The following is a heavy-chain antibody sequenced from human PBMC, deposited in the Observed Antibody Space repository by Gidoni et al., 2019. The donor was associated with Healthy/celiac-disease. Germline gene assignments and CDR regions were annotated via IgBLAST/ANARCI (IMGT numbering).Heavy chain of an antibody. J-gene: IGHJ4*02. Sequence: EVQLVESGGGLVPPGGSLRLACAASGFTFRSYWMHWVRQAPGKGLVWISRINCDGSSTSYADAVKGRFTISRDNAKNTLYLQMNSLRAEDTDVYYCARLGEWGQGTLVTVSS. CDR2: INCDGSST. CDR3: ARLGE. V-gene: IGHV3-74*01. D-gene: IGHD3-10*01. CDR1: GFTFRSYW.